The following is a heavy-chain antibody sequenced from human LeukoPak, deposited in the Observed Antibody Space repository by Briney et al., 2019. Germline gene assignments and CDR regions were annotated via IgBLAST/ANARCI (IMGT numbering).Heavy chain of an antibody. CDR1: GGTFSSYA. V-gene: IGHV1-69*13. D-gene: IGHD3-10*01. J-gene: IGHJ4*02. Sequence: ASVKVSCKASGGTFSSYAISWVRQAPGQGLEWMGGIIPIIGTANYAQKFQGRVTITADESTSTAYMELSSLRSEDTAVYYCARDGSGSFYPGGPFDYWGQGTLVTVSS. CDR2: IIPIIGTA. CDR3: ARDGSGSFYPGGPFDY.